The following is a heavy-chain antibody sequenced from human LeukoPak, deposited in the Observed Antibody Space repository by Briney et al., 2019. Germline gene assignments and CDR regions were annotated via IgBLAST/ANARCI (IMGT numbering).Heavy chain of an antibody. J-gene: IGHJ2*01. CDR2: ISYDGSLK. V-gene: IGHV3-30*18. Sequence: GGSLRLSCAASGFTVSSNYMSWVRQAPGKGLEWMAVISYDGSLKYYADSVKGRFTISRDNSKNTLYLQMNSLRAEDTAVYYCAKDYGDLSRYFDLWGCGTLVTVSS. CDR3: AKDYGDLSRYFDL. D-gene: IGHD4-17*01. CDR1: GFTVSSNY.